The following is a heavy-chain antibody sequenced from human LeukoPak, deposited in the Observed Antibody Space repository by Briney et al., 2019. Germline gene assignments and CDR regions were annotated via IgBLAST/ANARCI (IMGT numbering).Heavy chain of an antibody. V-gene: IGHV4-31*03. Sequence: KASETLSLTCTVSGGSISSGDYYWSWIRQHPGKGLEWIGYIYYSGSAYYNPSLKSRVTISLDTSKNQFSLKLSSVTAADTAVYYCARDQEDSGTDYWGQGTLVTVSS. J-gene: IGHJ4*02. D-gene: IGHD3-10*01. CDR2: IYYSGSA. CDR1: GGSISSGDYY. CDR3: ARDQEDSGTDY.